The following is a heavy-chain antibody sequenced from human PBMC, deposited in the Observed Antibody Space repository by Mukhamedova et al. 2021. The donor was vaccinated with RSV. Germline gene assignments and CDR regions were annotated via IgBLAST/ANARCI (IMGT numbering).Heavy chain of an antibody. J-gene: IGHJ4*02. Sequence: GLEWMGIINPSGGSTSYAQKFQGRVTMTRDTSTSTVYMELSSLRSEDTAVYYCAREKDTTYYYDSSGPDYWGQGT. V-gene: IGHV1-46*01. D-gene: IGHD3-22*01. CDR2: INPSGGST. CDR3: AREKDTTYYYDSSGPDY.